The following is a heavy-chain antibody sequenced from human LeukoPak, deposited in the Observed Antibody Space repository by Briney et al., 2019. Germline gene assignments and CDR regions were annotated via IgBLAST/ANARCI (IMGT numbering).Heavy chain of an antibody. J-gene: IGHJ3*02. CDR2: IYYSGST. CDR3: ARAGLRLVDTAMVNDAFDI. D-gene: IGHD5-18*01. CDR1: GGSISSGDYY. Sequence: SQTLSLTCTVSGGSISSGDYYWSWIRQPPGKGLEWIGYIYYSGSTYYNPSLKSRVTISVDTSKNQFSLKLSSVTAADTAVYYCARAGLRLVDTAMVNDAFDIWGQGTMVTVSS. V-gene: IGHV4-30-4*01.